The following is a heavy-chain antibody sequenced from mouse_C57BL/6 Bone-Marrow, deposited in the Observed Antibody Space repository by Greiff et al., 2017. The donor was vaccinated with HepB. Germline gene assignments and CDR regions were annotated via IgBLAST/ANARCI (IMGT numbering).Heavy chain of an antibody. V-gene: IGHV1-81*01. CDR3: ARGRITTVVATSGLYDV. Sequence: VQLQQSGAELARPGASVKLSCKASGYTFTSYGISWVKQRTGQGLEWIGEIYPRSGNTYYNEKFKGKATLTADKSSSTADMELRSLTSEDSAVYFCARGRITTVVATSGLYDVWGTGTTVTVSS. J-gene: IGHJ1*03. D-gene: IGHD1-1*01. CDR1: GYTFTSYG. CDR2: IYPRSGNT.